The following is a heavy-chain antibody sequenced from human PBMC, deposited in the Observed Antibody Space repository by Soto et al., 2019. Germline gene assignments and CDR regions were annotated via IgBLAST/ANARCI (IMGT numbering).Heavy chain of an antibody. V-gene: IGHV3-23*01. CDR1: GFTFSSYA. Sequence: EVQLLDSGGGLVQPGGSLRLSCAASGFTFSSYAMSWVRQAPGKGLEFVSAISGSGGSTYYADSVKGRFTISRDNSKNRLYLQMNSMRADDTAVYYWARWATGMVGYSGYALDYWCQGTLVTVSS. D-gene: IGHD5-12*01. CDR3: ARWATGMVGYSGYALDY. CDR2: ISGSGGST. J-gene: IGHJ4*02.